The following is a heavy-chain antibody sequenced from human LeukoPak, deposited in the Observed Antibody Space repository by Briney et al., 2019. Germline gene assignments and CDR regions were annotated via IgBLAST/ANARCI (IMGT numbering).Heavy chain of an antibody. CDR2: ISGNGGST. CDR3: AKGTMNYYYNGMDV. D-gene: IGHD3-3*01. V-gene: IGHV3-23*01. J-gene: IGHJ6*02. CDR1: GLTINSYA. Sequence: GGSLRVSCAASGLTINSYAMSWVRQDPGKGLEWVSGISGNGGSTYYADSVRGRFTISRDNSKNTLYLQMNGLRAEDTAVYYCAKGTMNYYYNGMDVWGQGTTVTVSS.